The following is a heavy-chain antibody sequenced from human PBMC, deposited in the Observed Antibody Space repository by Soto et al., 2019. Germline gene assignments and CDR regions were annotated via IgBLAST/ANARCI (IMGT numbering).Heavy chain of an antibody. CDR2: IIPIFGTA. D-gene: IGHD5-18*01. CDR3: AKSDSYVNWFDP. V-gene: IGHV1-69*13. CDR1: GGTFSSYA. J-gene: IGHJ5*02. Sequence: GASVKVSCKAYGGTFSSYAISWVRQAPGQGLEWMGGIIPIFGTANYAQKFQGRVTITADESTSTAYTELSSLRSEDTAVYYCAKSDSYVNWFDPWGQGTLVTVSS.